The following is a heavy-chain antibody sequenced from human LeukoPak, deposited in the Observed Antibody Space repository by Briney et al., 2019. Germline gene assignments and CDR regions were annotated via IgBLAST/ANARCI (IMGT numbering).Heavy chain of an antibody. CDR3: ARQSDPYYRYGLDF. J-gene: IGHJ6*02. CDR2: VYYTGTT. CDR1: GGFTKNYF. V-gene: IGHV4-59*01. Sequence: PSGAPFLTCARSGGFTKNYFWSLVRPPLGKGLEGVGFVYYTGTTSYNPSPKGPVTISGETSKNQFFLELNFVTAADPAVYHCARQSDPYYRYGLDFWGQGTTVIVSS.